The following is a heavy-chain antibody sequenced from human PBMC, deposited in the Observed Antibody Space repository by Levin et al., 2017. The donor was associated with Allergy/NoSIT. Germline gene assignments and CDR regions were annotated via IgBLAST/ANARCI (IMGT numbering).Heavy chain of an antibody. J-gene: IGHJ4*02. CDR1: GFSLSTSGVG. V-gene: IGHV2-5*02. Sequence: SGPTLVKPTQTLTLTCTFSGFSLSTSGVGVGWIRQPPGKALEWLALIYWDDDKRYSPSLKSRLTITKDTSKNQVVLTMTNMDPVDTATYYCAHSREYYYDSSGDYYQTLFNYWGQGTLVTVSS. CDR3: AHSREYYYDSSGDYYQTLFNY. D-gene: IGHD3-22*01. CDR2: IYWDDDK.